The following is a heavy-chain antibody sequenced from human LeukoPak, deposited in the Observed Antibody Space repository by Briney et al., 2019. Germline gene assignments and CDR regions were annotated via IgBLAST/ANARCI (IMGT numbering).Heavy chain of an antibody. V-gene: IGHV4-39*01. CDR3: ARRSSGYYYWYFDL. CDR2: VYYSGST. D-gene: IGHD3-22*01. CDR1: GGSISTSSYY. Sequence: PSETLSLTCTVSGGSISTSSYYWGWIRQPPGKGLEWIGNVYYSGSTYYNPSLKSRVTISVDTSKNQFSLKLSSVTAADTAVFYCARRSSGYYYWYFDLWGRGTLITVSS. J-gene: IGHJ2*01.